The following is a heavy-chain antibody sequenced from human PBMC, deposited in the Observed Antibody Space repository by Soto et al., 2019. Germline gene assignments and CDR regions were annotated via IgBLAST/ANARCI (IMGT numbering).Heavy chain of an antibody. V-gene: IGHV4-59*01. D-gene: IGHD3-16*02. CDR3: ARGDYDYVWGSYRYTGFGY. CDR1: GGSISSYY. Sequence: PSETLSLTCTVSGGSISSYYWSWIRQPPGKGLEWIGYIYYSGSTNYNPSLKSRVTISVDTSKNQFSLKLSSVTSADTAVYYCARGDYDYVWGSYRYTGFGYWGQGTLVTVSS. CDR2: IYYSGST. J-gene: IGHJ4*02.